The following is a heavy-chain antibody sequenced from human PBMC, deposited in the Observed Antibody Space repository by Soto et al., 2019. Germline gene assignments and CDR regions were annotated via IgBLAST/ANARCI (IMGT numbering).Heavy chain of an antibody. V-gene: IGHV1-3*01. J-gene: IGHJ5*02. D-gene: IGHD3-10*01. CDR1: GYTFTSYA. Sequence: QVQLVQSGAEVKKPGASVKVSCKASGYTFTSYAMHWVRQAPGQRLEWMGWINAGNGNTKYSQKFQARVTLTRDTSASTAYMELSSLRSEDTAVYYCARARITMVRGVIIKSLAWFDPWGQGTLVTVSS. CDR3: ARARITMVRGVIIKSLAWFDP. CDR2: INAGNGNT.